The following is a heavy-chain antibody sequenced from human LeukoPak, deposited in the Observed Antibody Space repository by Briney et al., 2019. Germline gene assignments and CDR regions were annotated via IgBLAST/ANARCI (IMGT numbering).Heavy chain of an antibody. D-gene: IGHD6-13*01. V-gene: IGHV1-69*06. CDR1: GGTFSSYA. Sequence: SVKVSCKASGGTFSSYAISWVRQAPGQGLEWMGGIIPIFGTANYAQKFQGRVTITADKSTSTAYMELSSLRSEDTAVYYCTREYKGQAAAGSKYYYYYYMDVWGKGTTVTISS. CDR3: TREYKGQAAAGSKYYYYYYMDV. CDR2: IIPIFGTA. J-gene: IGHJ6*03.